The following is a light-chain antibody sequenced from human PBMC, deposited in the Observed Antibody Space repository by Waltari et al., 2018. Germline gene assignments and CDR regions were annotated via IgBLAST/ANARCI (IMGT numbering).Light chain of an antibody. CDR1: QSFSSTY. CDR2: GAS. Sequence: EIVLTQSPDTLSLSTGERATLSCRASQSFSSTYLAWYQHKPGQAPRFLISGASSRATGIPDRFSGSVSGTDFILTISRLEPEDFAVYYCHQHGSSPLTFGGGTKVEIK. CDR3: HQHGSSPLT. V-gene: IGKV3-20*01. J-gene: IGKJ4*01.